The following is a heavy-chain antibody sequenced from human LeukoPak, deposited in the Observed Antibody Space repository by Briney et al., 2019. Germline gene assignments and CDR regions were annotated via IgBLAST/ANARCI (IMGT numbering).Heavy chain of an antibody. CDR1: GGTFSSYA. D-gene: IGHD4-17*01. V-gene: IGHV1-69*13. CDR2: IIPIFGTA. CDR3: ATGGTTVTMEDY. Sequence: ASVKVSCTASGGTFSSYAISWVRQAPGQGLEWMGGIIPIFGTANYAQKFQGRVTITADESTSTAYMELSSLRSEDTAVYYCATGGTTVTMEDYWGQGTLVTVSS. J-gene: IGHJ4*02.